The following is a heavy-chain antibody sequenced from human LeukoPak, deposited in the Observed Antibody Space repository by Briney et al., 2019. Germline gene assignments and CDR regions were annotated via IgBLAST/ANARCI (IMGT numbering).Heavy chain of an antibody. D-gene: IGHD5-24*01. Sequence: PGGSLRLSCAASGFTFSSYEMNWVRQAPGKGLEWVSYISSSRTTIYYADSVKGRFTISRDNAKNSLYLQMNSLRAEDTAVYYCAKDEEMATMGYWGQGTLVTVSS. CDR1: GFTFSSYE. CDR2: ISSSRTTI. J-gene: IGHJ4*02. CDR3: AKDEEMATMGY. V-gene: IGHV3-48*03.